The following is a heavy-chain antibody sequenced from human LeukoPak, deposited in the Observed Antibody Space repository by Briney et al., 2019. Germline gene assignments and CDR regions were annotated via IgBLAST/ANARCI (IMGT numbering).Heavy chain of an antibody. CDR2: INVGDTNT. Sequence: ASVKVSCKASGYTFTSYAMHWVRQAPGQRLEWMGWINVGDTNTKFSQKFQGRVTITRDPSASTAYMELSSLRSEDTAVYYCARVVGGYSYSLDYWGQGTLVTVSS. D-gene: IGHD5-18*01. CDR1: GYTFTSYA. V-gene: IGHV1-3*01. CDR3: ARVVGGYSYSLDY. J-gene: IGHJ4*02.